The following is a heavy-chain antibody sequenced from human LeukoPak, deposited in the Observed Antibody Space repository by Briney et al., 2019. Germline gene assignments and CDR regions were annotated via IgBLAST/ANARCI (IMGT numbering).Heavy chain of an antibody. D-gene: IGHD3-3*01. V-gene: IGHV3-7*01. CDR2: IKQDGSEK. CDR3: ARFFPDFWSGYSGQFDY. Sequence: PGGSLRLSCAASGFTFSSYEMNWVRQAPGKGLEWVANIKQDGSEKYYVDSVKGRFTISRDNAKNSLYLQMNSLRAEDTAVYYCARFFPDFWSGYSGQFDYWGQGTLVTVSS. J-gene: IGHJ4*02. CDR1: GFTFSSYE.